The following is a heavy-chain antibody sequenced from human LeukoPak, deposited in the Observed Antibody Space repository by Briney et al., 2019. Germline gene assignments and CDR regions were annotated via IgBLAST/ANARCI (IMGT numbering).Heavy chain of an antibody. Sequence: SVKVSCKASGGTFSSYAISWVRQAPGQGLEWVGGIIPIFGTANYAQKFQGRVTITADKSTSTAYMELSSLRSEDTAVYYCARVPQTTPSGYYYYYMDVWGKGTTVTVSS. D-gene: IGHD4-11*01. J-gene: IGHJ6*03. V-gene: IGHV1-69*06. CDR1: GGTFSSYA. CDR3: ARVPQTTPSGYYYYYMDV. CDR2: IIPIFGTA.